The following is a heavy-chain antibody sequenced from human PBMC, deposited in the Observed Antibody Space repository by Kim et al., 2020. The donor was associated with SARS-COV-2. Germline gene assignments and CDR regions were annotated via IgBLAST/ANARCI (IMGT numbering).Heavy chain of an antibody. CDR1: GFTFSSYW. D-gene: IGHD6-19*01. Sequence: GGSLRLSCAASGFTFSSYWMTWVRQAPGKGRAWVANIQQDGNQKYYVDSVKGQFTISRDNAKNSLYLQMNSLRAEDTAVYYCARDGDLYSSGKDAFDIWGQGTMVTVSS. CDR3: ARDGDLYSSGKDAFDI. CDR2: IQQDGNQK. J-gene: IGHJ3*02. V-gene: IGHV3-7*01.